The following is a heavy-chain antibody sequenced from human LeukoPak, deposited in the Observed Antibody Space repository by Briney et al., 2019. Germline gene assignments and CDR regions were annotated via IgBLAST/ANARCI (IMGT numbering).Heavy chain of an antibody. CDR2: IYPGDSDT. Sequence: GESLKISCKGSGTSFTSSWIGGVRRLPGKGLGWMGIIYPGDSDTRYSPSFQGQVTISADKSISTAYLQWSSLKASDTAMYYCARLGITMVPDRWGQGTLVTVSS. CDR3: ARLGITMVPDR. J-gene: IGHJ5*02. D-gene: IGHD3-10*01. V-gene: IGHV5-51*01. CDR1: GTSFTSSW.